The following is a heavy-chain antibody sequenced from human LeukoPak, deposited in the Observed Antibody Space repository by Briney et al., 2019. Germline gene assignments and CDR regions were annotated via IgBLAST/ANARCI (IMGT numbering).Heavy chain of an antibody. J-gene: IGHJ4*02. Sequence: PGGSLRLSCAASGFTFSSYAMHWVRQAPGKGLERVAVISYDGSNKYYADSVKGRFTISRDNSKNTLYLQMNSLRAEDTAVYYCAREPYGSGSSYYFDYWGQGTLVTVSS. CDR1: GFTFSSYA. V-gene: IGHV3-30*04. CDR3: AREPYGSGSSYYFDY. CDR2: ISYDGSNK. D-gene: IGHD3-10*01.